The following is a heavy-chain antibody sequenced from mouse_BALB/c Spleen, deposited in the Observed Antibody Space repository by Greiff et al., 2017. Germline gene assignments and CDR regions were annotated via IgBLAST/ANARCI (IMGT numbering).Heavy chain of an antibody. CDR1: GYTFTSYY. J-gene: IGHJ2*01. V-gene: IGHV1S81*02. D-gene: IGHD4-1*01. CDR3: TRSSGYYFDY. CDR2: INPSNGGT. Sequence: QVQLKQSGAELVKPGASVKLSCKASGYTFTSYYMYWVKQRPGQGLEWIGEINPSNGGTNFNEKFKSKATLTVDKSSSTAYMQLSSLTSEDSAVYYCTRSSGYYFDYWGQGTTLTVSS.